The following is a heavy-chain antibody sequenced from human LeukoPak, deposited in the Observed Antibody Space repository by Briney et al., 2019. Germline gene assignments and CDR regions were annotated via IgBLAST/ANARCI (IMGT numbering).Heavy chain of an antibody. CDR3: ARDGSEYSSSPGDWFDP. D-gene: IGHD6-6*01. CDR1: GFTFSSYS. CDR2: ISSSSTI. V-gene: IGHV3-48*01. Sequence: GASLRLSCAASGFTFSSYSMNWVRQAPGKGLEWVSYISSSSTIYYADSVKGRFTISRDNAKNSLYLQMNSLRAEDTAVYYCARDGSEYSSSPGDWFDPWGQGTLVTVSS. J-gene: IGHJ5*02.